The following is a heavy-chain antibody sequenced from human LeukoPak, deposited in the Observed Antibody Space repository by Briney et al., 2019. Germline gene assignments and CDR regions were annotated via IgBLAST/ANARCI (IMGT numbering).Heavy chain of an antibody. J-gene: IGHJ4*02. CDR1: GFTFSTYW. D-gene: IGHD3/OR15-3a*01. V-gene: IGHV3-7*01. Sequence: AGSLRLSCAASGFTFSTYWVTWVRQAPGKGLEWVANINLDGSDKYYVDSVKGRFTISRDNAKNSLYLQMNSLTVEDTAVYYCARDDGFSCYSYWGQGTLVTVSS. CDR3: ARDDGFSCYSY. CDR2: INLDGSDK.